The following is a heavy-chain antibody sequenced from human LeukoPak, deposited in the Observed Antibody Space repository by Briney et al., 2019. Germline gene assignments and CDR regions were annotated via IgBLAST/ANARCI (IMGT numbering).Heavy chain of an antibody. CDR3: AREAGGGYFDY. CDR2: INPTGDST. V-gene: IGHV1-46*01. D-gene: IGHD4-23*01. Sequence: ASVKVSCKASGYTFSSYYMHWVRQAPGQGLEWVGLINPTGDSTNYAQKFRGRVTMTRDASTSTVYMDLNSLTSEDTAVYYCAREAGGGYFDYWGQGTLVTVSS. CDR1: GYTFSSYY. J-gene: IGHJ4*02.